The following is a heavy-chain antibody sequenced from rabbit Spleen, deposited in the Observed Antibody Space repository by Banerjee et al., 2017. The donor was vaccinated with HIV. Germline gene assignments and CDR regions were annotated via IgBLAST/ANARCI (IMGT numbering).Heavy chain of an antibody. V-gene: IGHV1S40*01. J-gene: IGHJ4*01. CDR2: MYPKSGST. Sequence: QSLEESGGDLVKPGASLTLTCTASGFSFSSTYHMCWVRQAPGKGLELITCMYPKSGSTYYASWAKGRFTISNDNAQNTLYLQMNSLTAADTATYFCARDLAGVIGWNFNLWGPGTLVTVS. CDR3: ARDLAGVIGWNFNL. D-gene: IGHD4-1*01. CDR1: GFSFSSTYH.